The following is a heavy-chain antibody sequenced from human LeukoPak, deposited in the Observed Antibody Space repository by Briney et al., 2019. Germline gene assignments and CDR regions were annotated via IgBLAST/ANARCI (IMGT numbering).Heavy chain of an antibody. CDR1: GYTFTSYG. CDR2: ISASNGNT. V-gene: IGHV1-18*01. D-gene: IGHD6-19*01. Sequence: GASVKVSCKASGYTFTSYGISWVRQAPGQGPEWMGWISASNGNTKYAQKFQGRVTMTTDTSTTTAYMELRSLRSDDTAMYYCASGYSSGWYYYYGMDVWGQGTTVTVSS. CDR3: ASGYSSGWYYYYGMDV. J-gene: IGHJ6*02.